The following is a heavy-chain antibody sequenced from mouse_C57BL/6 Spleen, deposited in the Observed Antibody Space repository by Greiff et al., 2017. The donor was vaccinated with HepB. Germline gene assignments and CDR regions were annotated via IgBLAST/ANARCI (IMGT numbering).Heavy chain of an antibody. V-gene: IGHV1-26*01. J-gene: IGHJ3*01. CDR2: INPNNGGT. CDR1: GYTFTDYY. D-gene: IGHD1-1*01. Sequence: EVQLQQSGPELVKPGASVKISCKASGYTFTDYYMNWVKQSHGKSLEWIGDINPNNGGTSYNQKFKGKATLTVDKSSSTAYMELRSLTSEDSAVYYCARRGDYYGSSYDWFAYWGQGTLVTVSA. CDR3: ARRGDYYGSSYDWFAY.